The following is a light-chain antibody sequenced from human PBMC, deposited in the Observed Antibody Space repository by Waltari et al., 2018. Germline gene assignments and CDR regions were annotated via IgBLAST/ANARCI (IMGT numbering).Light chain of an antibody. V-gene: IGLV2-14*01. J-gene: IGLJ3*02. CDR1: SSDLCDYNY. Sequence: QSALTQPASVSGSPGQSITISCIGTSSDLCDYNYVSLYQQHVGKAPKLMIYDVTKRPSGVSYRFSGSRSGNTASLTISGLQAEDEADYYCSSYTASSTWVFGGGTKLTVL. CDR3: SSYTASSTWV. CDR2: DVT.